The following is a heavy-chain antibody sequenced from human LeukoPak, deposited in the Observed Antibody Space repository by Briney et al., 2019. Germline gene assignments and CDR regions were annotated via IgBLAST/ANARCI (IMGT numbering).Heavy chain of an antibody. CDR3: ASRRRSYSPFAP. Sequence: PGGSLRLSCAVSGFTVSSNYMSWVRQAPGKGLEWVSLIYGGSNTQYAASVKGRFTISRDSSKNTLYLQMNSLRVEDTAMYYCASRRRSYSPFAPWGQGTLVTVSS. CDR2: IYGGSNT. V-gene: IGHV3-53*01. J-gene: IGHJ5*02. D-gene: IGHD1-26*01. CDR1: GFTVSSNY.